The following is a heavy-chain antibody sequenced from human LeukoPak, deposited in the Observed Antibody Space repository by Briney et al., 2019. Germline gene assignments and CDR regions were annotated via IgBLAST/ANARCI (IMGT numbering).Heavy chain of an antibody. D-gene: IGHD3-10*01. V-gene: IGHV3-23*01. CDR1: GFTFKTYG. J-gene: IGHJ4*02. CDR2: ISGSGGNT. Sequence: PGGSLRLSCAGSGFTFKTYGMSWVRQAPGKGLEWVSAISGSGGNTYYADSVKGRFTISRDNSKNTLYLQMNSLRAEDTAVYYCAKPYYGSGLTYFDYWGQGTLVTVSS. CDR3: AKPYYGSGLTYFDY.